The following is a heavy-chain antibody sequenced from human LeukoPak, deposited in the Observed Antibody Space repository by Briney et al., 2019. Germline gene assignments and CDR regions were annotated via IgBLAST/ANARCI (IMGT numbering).Heavy chain of an antibody. J-gene: IGHJ4*02. CDR3: AGEGGVVWLVSDY. CDR2: INPSGGST. V-gene: IGHV1-46*01. Sequence: ASVKVSCKASGYTFTSYYMHWVRQAPGQGLEWMGIINPSGGSTSYAQKFQGRVTMTRDMSTSTVYMELSSLRSEDTAVYYCAGEGGVVWLVSDYWGQGTLVTVSS. CDR1: GYTFTSYY. D-gene: IGHD6-19*01.